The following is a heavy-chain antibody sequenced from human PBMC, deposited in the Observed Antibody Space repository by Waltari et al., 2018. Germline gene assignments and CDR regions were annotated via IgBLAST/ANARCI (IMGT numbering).Heavy chain of an antibody. CDR1: GGTFSSYT. V-gene: IGHV1-69*02. CDR3: ARPIAAAGPTWYGMDV. Sequence: QVQLVQSGAEVKKPGSSVKVSCKASGGTFSSYTISWVRQAPGQGLEWMGRIIPILGIANDEQKFQGIVTSTADKSTSTAYMELSSLRSEDTAVYYCARPIAAAGPTWYGMDVWGQGTTVTVSS. CDR2: IIPILGIA. J-gene: IGHJ6*02. D-gene: IGHD6-13*01.